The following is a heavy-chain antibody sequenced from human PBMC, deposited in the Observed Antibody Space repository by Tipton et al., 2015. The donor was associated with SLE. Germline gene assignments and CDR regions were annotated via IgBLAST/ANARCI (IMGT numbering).Heavy chain of an antibody. Sequence: TLSLTCTVSGGSISSTFYYWGWIRQTPGKGLEWIGSIHYSGSTYYNPSLKSRVTISVDTSKNQFSLKLSSVTAADTAVYYCARERTTVTNYYYYGMDVWGQGTTVTVSS. V-gene: IGHV4-39*07. CDR2: IHYSGST. J-gene: IGHJ6*02. CDR1: GGSISSTFYY. D-gene: IGHD4-17*01. CDR3: ARERTTVTNYYYYGMDV.